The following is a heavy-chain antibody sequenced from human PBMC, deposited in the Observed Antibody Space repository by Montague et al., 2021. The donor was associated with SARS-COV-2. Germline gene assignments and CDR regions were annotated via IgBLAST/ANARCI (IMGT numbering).Heavy chain of an antibody. CDR3: ARAVVGAKTATIES. V-gene: IGHV4-59*01. CDR1: GGSINNYF. J-gene: IGHJ4*02. CDR2: MHSTGST. Sequence: SETLSLTCSVSGGSINNYFWGWIRQSPGKGLEWVGYMHSTGSTAYNPSLKSRVIISVDTSMTQISLKLSSVSAADTALYYCARAVVGAKTATIESWGQGTLVTVSS. D-gene: IGHD2-15*01.